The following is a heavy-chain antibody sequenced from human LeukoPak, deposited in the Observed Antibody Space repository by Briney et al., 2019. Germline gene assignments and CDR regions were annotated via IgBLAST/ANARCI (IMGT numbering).Heavy chain of an antibody. Sequence: GGSLRLSCAASGFTFSSYAMHWVRQAPGRGLEYVSAISSNGGSTYYANSVKGRFTISRDNSKNTLYLQMGSLRAEDMAVYYCVSSDYGDYGSFDYWGQGTLVTVSS. D-gene: IGHD4-17*01. V-gene: IGHV3-64*01. CDR3: VSSDYGDYGSFDY. CDR2: ISSNGGST. J-gene: IGHJ4*02. CDR1: GFTFSSYA.